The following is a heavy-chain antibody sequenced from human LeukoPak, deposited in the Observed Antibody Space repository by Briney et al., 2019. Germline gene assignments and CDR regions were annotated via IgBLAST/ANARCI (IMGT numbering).Heavy chain of an antibody. CDR1: GFTFSSYA. CDR3: ARNPPLVPAAIRNYGYYYYGMDV. Sequence: GGSLRLSCAASGFTFSSYAMHWVRQAPGKGLEWVAVISYDGSNKYYADSVKGRFTISRDNSKNTLYLQMNSLRAEDTAAYYCARNPPLVPAAIRNYGYYYYGMDVWGQGTTVTVSS. V-gene: IGHV3-30*04. CDR2: ISYDGSNK. J-gene: IGHJ6*02. D-gene: IGHD2-2*02.